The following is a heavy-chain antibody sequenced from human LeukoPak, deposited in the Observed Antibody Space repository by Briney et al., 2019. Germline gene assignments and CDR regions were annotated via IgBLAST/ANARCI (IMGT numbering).Heavy chain of an antibody. V-gene: IGHV4-4*02. Sequence: PSETLSLTCGVSGGSISNTNWWTWVRQPPGKGLEWIGSIYYSKNTYYNPSLKSRVTISADTSKNQFSLTLGSVSATDTAVYYCVSPRGFSYGYFDYWGQGTLVTVSS. CDR2: IYYSKNT. D-gene: IGHD5-18*01. CDR3: VSPRGFSYGYFDY. CDR1: GGSISNTNW. J-gene: IGHJ4*02.